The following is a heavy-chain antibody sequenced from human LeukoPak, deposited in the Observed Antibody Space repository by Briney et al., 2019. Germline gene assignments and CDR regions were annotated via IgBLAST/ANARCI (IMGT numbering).Heavy chain of an antibody. CDR2: IKQDGSEK. CDR3: AKDSSGIVVARAAYYMDV. J-gene: IGHJ6*03. CDR1: GFTFSSYW. D-gene: IGHD3-22*01. V-gene: IGHV3-7*03. Sequence: QTGGSLRLSCAASGFTFSSYWMSWVRQAPGKGLEWVANIKQDGSEKYYVDSVKGRFTISRDNSKNTLYLQMNSLRAEDSATYYCAKDSSGIVVARAAYYMDVWGKGTTVTVSS.